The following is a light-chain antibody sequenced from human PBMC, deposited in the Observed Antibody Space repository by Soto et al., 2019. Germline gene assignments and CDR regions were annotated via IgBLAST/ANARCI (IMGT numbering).Light chain of an antibody. V-gene: IGKV3-11*01. CDR2: DAS. J-gene: IGKJ5*01. Sequence: DIVLTQSPATLSLSPGDRATLSCRASQSVSSYLAWYQQKPRQAPRLLIYDASNRATGIPARFSGSGSGTDFTLTISSLEPEDFAVYYCQQRSNWPPITCGQGTRLEIK. CDR3: QQRSNWPPIT. CDR1: QSVSSY.